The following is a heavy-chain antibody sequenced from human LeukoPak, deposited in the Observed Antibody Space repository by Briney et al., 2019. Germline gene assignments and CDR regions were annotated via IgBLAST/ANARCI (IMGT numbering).Heavy chain of an antibody. CDR2: LSESGDRT. Sequence: PGGSLRLSCLASGFTFSTYGMTWVRQAPGKGLEWVSGLSESGDRTYYADSVKGRFIISRDNSKKTVYFQMNSLRPEDTAVYYCARAIRPMGIITNFDQWGQGTLITVSA. CDR3: ARAIRPMGIITNFDQ. V-gene: IGHV3-23*01. J-gene: IGHJ4*02. CDR1: GFTFSTYG. D-gene: IGHD3-10*01.